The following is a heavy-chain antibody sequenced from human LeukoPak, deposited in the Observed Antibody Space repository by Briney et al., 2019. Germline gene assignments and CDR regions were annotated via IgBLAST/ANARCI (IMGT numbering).Heavy chain of an antibody. D-gene: IGHD4-17*01. Sequence: GESLKISCKASGYRFTSYWIGWVRQMPGKGLEWMGIIYPGDSDTRYSPSFQGQVTISADKSISTAYLQWSRLKASDTAMYYCARPEEHGDYVHDAFDIWGQGTMVTVSS. CDR2: IYPGDSDT. CDR3: ARPEEHGDYVHDAFDI. J-gene: IGHJ3*02. CDR1: GYRFTSYW. V-gene: IGHV5-51*01.